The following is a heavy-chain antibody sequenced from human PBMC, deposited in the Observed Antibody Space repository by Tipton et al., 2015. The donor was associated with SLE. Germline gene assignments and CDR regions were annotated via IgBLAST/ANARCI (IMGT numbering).Heavy chain of an antibody. Sequence: TLSLTCTVSGGSVSSSNYYWGWIRQPPLKGLEWIGSIYYSGSTLYNPSLKSRVTISVDTSKNQFSLKLNSVTAADTAVYYCARGGAAAAYYFGMDVWGQGTTVIVSS. D-gene: IGHD6-13*01. V-gene: IGHV4-39*07. CDR1: GGSVSSSNYY. CDR2: IYYSGST. J-gene: IGHJ6*02. CDR3: ARGGAAAAYYFGMDV.